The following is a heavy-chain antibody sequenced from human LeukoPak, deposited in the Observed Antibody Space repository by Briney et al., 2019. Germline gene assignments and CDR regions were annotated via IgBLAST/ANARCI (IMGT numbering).Heavy chain of an antibody. CDR3: ARAAYSSTWYSRYFDL. CDR1: GFTFSSYD. Sequence: GGSLRLSCAASGFTFSSYDIHWVRQATGKGLEWVSGIGTAGEVYYPGSVKGRFTISRENAKNSLYLQMNSLRAGDTAVYYCARAAYSSTWYSRYFDLWGRGTLVTVSS. V-gene: IGHV3-13*01. D-gene: IGHD6-13*01. J-gene: IGHJ2*01. CDR2: IGTAGEV.